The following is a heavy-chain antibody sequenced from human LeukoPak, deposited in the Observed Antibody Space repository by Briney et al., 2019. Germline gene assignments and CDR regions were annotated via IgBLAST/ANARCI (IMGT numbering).Heavy chain of an antibody. V-gene: IGHV4-34*01. D-gene: IGHD3-10*01. CDR2: IIHSGST. J-gene: IGHJ3*02. CDR1: GGSFSGYY. Sequence: SETLSLTCAVYGGSFSGYYWSWIRQPPGKGLEWIGEIIHSGSTNYNPSLKSRVTISVDTSKTQFSLKLSSVTAADTAVYYCARGQLIVSGPNAFAIWGQGTMLTVSS. CDR3: ARGQLIVSGPNAFAI.